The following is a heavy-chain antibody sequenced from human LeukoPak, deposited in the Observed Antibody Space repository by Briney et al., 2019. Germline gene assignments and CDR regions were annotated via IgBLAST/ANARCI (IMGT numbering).Heavy chain of an antibody. Sequence: GGSLRLFCAASGFTFRSYSMSWVRRAPGRGVVWVSSISSSSSYIYYADSVKGRFTISRDNAKNSLYLQMNSMRAEDTAVYYCARDPPGIPGYFDYWGQGTLVTVSS. J-gene: IGHJ4*02. V-gene: IGHV3-21*01. CDR1: GFTFRSYS. CDR2: ISSSSSYI. CDR3: ARDPPGIPGYFDY. D-gene: IGHD6-13*01.